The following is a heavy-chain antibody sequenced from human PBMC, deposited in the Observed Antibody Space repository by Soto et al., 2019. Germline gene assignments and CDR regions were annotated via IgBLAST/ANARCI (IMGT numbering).Heavy chain of an antibody. V-gene: IGHV4-30-2*01. J-gene: IGHJ5*02. CDR3: ARAVAPYFGTWFDP. D-gene: IGHD3-10*01. CDR2: ISHTGST. CDR1: GGSITSGNSYS. Sequence: ASETLSFTCAVSGGSITSGNSYSWSWIRQPPGKGLEWIGSISHTGSTSYNPSLKSRLTMSVDKSKNQFSLRLSSVTAADMAVYYCARAVAPYFGTWFDPWGQGILVTVSS.